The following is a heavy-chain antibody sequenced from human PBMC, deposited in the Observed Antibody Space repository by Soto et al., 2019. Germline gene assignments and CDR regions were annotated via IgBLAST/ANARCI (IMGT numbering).Heavy chain of an antibody. CDR1: GFAFSTSA. CDR3: AAFTRSPDYYYGMDV. J-gene: IGHJ6*02. V-gene: IGHV1-58*03. CDR2: IVVGTADT. Sequence: QTQLLQSGPEVKKPGTSVKVSCRASGFAFSTSAVQWVRQARGQRLEWVGWIVVGTADTNYAQKCQERVTITTDSSTNTAYLELGSMRFDDTAVYYCAAFTRSPDYYYGMDVWGQGTTVTVSS.